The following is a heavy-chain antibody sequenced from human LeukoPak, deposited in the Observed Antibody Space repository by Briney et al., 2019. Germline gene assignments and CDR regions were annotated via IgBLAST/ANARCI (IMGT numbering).Heavy chain of an antibody. CDR1: GYTFTGYA. J-gene: IGHJ4*02. CDR2: INAGNGNT. CDR3: ARRNGDYDILTGLEDY. Sequence: ASVKVSCKASGYTFTGYAMHWVRQAPGQRLEWMGWINAGNGNTKYSQKFQGRVTITRDTSASTAYMELRSLRSDDTAVYYCARRNGDYDILTGLEDYWGQGTLVTVSS. D-gene: IGHD3-9*01. V-gene: IGHV1-3*01.